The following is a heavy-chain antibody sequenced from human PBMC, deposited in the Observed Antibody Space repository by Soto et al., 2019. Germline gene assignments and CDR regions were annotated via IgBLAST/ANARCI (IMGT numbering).Heavy chain of an antibody. V-gene: IGHV3-30*02. CDR1: GFTFSSYG. CDR2: IWYDGSNK. Sequence: GGSLRLSFAASGFTFSSYGMHWVRQAPGKGLEWVSFIWYDGSNKYYAYSVKVRFTISRDNSKNTLYLQMNSLRAEDTAVYYCARDAGYYDSSGYLGFHXWGQVTLVTVSX. D-gene: IGHD3-22*01. CDR3: ARDAGYYDSSGYLGFHX. J-gene: IGHJ4*02.